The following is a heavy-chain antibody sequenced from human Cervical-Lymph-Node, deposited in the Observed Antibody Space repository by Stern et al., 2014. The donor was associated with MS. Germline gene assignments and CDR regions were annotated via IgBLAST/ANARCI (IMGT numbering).Heavy chain of an antibody. V-gene: IGHV3-30*04. CDR2: ISYDGRDK. D-gene: IGHD1-26*01. CDR1: GFVFRRYA. CDR3: AKGGSGSYLD. J-gene: IGHJ4*02. Sequence: QMQLVQSGGGVVQPAGSLRLSCAASGFVFRRYALHWVRQAPGKGLEWVALISYDGRDKYYTDSVKGRFTVSRDNSNNTVDLEMNSLRLEDTAVYYCAKGGSGSYLDWGQGSLVTVSS.